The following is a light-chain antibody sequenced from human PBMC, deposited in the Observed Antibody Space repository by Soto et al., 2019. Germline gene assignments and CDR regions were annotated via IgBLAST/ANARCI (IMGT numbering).Light chain of an antibody. CDR2: EVS. V-gene: IGLV2-23*01. CDR1: SSDVGSYNL. Sequence: QSVLTQPASVSGSPGQSITISCTGTSSDVGSYNLVSWYQQHPGKAPKLMIYEVSKRPSGVSNRFSGSKSGNTASLTISGLQADYEADYCCCSYADSSPLLFASETKV. J-gene: IGLJ1*01. CDR3: CSYADSSPLL.